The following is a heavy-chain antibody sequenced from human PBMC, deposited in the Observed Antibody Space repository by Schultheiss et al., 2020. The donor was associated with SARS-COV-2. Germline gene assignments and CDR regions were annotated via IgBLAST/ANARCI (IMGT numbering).Heavy chain of an antibody. J-gene: IGHJ6*02. D-gene: IGHD3-10*01. CDR1: GFTFSNAW. CDR2: ISYDGSNK. V-gene: IGHV3-30*03. CDR3: ARSRGYYYGMDV. Sequence: GGSLRLSCAASGFTFSNAWMSWVRQAPGKGLVWVAVISYDGSNKYYADSVKGRFTISRDNSKNTLYLQMNSLRAEDTAVYYCARSRGYYYGMDVWGQGTTVTVSS.